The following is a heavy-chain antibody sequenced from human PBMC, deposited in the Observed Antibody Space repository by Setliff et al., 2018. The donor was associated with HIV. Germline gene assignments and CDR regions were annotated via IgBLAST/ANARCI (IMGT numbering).Heavy chain of an antibody. CDR3: ARGEGAGLGYSSGWAYYYYGMDV. J-gene: IGHJ6*02. D-gene: IGHD6-19*01. Sequence: SETLSFTCTVSGGSISSYYWSWIRQPPGKGLEWIGYIYYSGSTNYNPSLKSRVTISVDTSKNQFSLKLSSVTAADTAVYYCARGEGAGLGYSSGWAYYYYGMDVWGQGTTVTVSS. V-gene: IGHV4-59*01. CDR2: IYYSGST. CDR1: GGSISSYY.